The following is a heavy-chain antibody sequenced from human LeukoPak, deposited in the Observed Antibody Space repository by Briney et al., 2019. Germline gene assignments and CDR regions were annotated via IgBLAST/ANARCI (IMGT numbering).Heavy chain of an antibody. CDR1: GFSVSSNS. V-gene: IGHV3-66*01. Sequence: GGSLRLSCAASGFSVSSNSMTWVRQAPGKGLEWVSVVYSGGNTYYADSVKGRFTISRDISNNAVSLQMNSLRAEDTAAYFCAGGRTRDYWGQGTLVTVSS. CDR3: AGGRTRDY. J-gene: IGHJ4*02. CDR2: VYSGGNT. D-gene: IGHD2-2*01.